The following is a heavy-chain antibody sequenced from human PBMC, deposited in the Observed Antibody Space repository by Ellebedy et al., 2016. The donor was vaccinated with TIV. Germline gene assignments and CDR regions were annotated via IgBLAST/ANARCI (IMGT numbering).Heavy chain of an antibody. CDR2: IKQDGSEK. V-gene: IGHV3-7*01. CDR1: GFTFSTYW. Sequence: GGSLRLXCAASGFTFSTYWMHWVRQAPGKGLEWVANIKQDGSEKYYVDSVKGRFTISRDNAKNSLYLQMNSLRAEETAVYYCAREVGGGGAYWGQGTLVTVSS. CDR3: AREVGGGGAY. J-gene: IGHJ4*02. D-gene: IGHD2-21*01.